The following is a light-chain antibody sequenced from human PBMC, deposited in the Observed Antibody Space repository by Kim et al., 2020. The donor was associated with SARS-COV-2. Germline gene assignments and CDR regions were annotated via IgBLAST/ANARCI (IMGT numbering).Light chain of an antibody. CDR3: QQYHSHSRT. J-gene: IGKJ1*01. CDR2: GAS. Sequence: ESVGDRVTITCRASQNIGRWLAWYQQKPGKAPNLLISGASSLESGVPSRFSGSGSGTEFTLTISSLQPDDFATYYCQQYHSHSRTFGQGTKVEIK. V-gene: IGKV1-5*01. CDR1: QNIGRW.